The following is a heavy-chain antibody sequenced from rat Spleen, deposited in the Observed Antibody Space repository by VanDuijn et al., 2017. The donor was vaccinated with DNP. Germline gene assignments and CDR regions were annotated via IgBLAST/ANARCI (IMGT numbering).Heavy chain of an antibody. V-gene: IGHV1-43*01. CDR3: ASSWVGVRGIWFAF. CDR1: GYTFTSYY. D-gene: IGHD4-3*01. J-gene: IGHJ3*01. CDR2: IYTGSGGT. Sequence: QVQLQQSGAELAKPGSSVKISCTASGYTFTSYYIGWIKQTTGQGLEYIGYIYTGSGGTNYNEKFKGKATLTVDKSSSTAFMQLSSLTPDDSAVYYCASSWVGVRGIWFAFWGQGTLVTVSS.